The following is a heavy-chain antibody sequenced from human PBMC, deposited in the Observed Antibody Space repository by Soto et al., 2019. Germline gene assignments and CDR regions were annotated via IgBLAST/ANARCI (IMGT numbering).Heavy chain of an antibody. CDR1: GFTFRTYA. J-gene: IGHJ3*02. V-gene: IGHV3-30-3*01. CDR2: MSYDGSMR. CDR3: XRDRHSSGWGDAFDI. D-gene: IGHD6-19*01. Sequence: QVQLVESGGGVVQPGRSLRLSCAASGFTFRTYAMHWVRQAPGKGLEWVAIMSYDGSMRSYADSVRGRFTISRDNSKNTLSLHMNSLRAEDTAVYXXXRDRHSSGWGDAFDIWGQGTMVTVSS.